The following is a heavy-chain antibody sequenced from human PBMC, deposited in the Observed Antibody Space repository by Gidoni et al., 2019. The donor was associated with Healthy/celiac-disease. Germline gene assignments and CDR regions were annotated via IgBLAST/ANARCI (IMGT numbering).Heavy chain of an antibody. V-gene: IGHV4-39*01. J-gene: IGHJ3*02. CDR3: ARRGYCSGGSCGEAFDI. D-gene: IGHD2-15*01. CDR1: GGSISSSSYY. CDR2: IYYSGST. Sequence: QLQLQASGPGLVKPSETLSLTCTVPGGSISSSSYYWGWIRQPPGKGLEWIGSIYYSGSTYYNPSLKSRVTISVDTSKNQFSLKLSSVTAADTAVYYCARRGYCSGGSCGEAFDIWGQGTMVTVSS.